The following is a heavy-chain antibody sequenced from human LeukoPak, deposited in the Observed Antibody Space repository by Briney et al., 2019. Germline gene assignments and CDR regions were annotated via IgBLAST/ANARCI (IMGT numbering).Heavy chain of an antibody. J-gene: IGHJ4*02. V-gene: IGHV3-48*03. D-gene: IGHD5-12*01. CDR2: ISSSSIT. Sequence: GGSLRLSCVVSGFSFSNFEMNWVRQAPGKGLEWVSYISSSSITLYADSVKGRFTISRDNARDSLYLQMNSLRAEDTAVYYCARSLSGYITDPFFDQWGQGALVTVSS. CDR1: GFSFSNFE. CDR3: ARSLSGYITDPFFDQ.